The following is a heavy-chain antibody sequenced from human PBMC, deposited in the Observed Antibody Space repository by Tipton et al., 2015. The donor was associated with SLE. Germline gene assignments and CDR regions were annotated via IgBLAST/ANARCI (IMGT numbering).Heavy chain of an antibody. J-gene: IGHJ4*02. CDR2: MNPNSGNT. Sequence: QLVQSGAEVKKPGASVKVSCKASGYTFTSYDINWVRQATGQGLEWMGWMNPNSGNTGYAQKFQGRVTMTRNTSISTAYMELSSLRSEDTAVYYCARGRSACGGGSCYSDYWGQGTLVTGSP. CDR3: ARGRSACGGGSCYSDY. V-gene: IGHV1-8*01. D-gene: IGHD2-15*01. CDR1: GYTFTSYD.